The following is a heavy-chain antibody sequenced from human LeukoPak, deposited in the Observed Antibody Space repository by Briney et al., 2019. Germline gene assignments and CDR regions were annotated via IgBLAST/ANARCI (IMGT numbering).Heavy chain of an antibody. CDR2: ISAYNGNT. CDR1: GYTFTSYG. CDR3: ARDFLRSAYYGSGSYEY. V-gene: IGHV1-18*01. Sequence: SVKVSCKASGYTFTSYGISWVRQAPGQGLEWMGWISAYNGNTNYAQKLQGRVTMTTDTSTSTAYMGLRSLRSDETAVYYCARDFLRSAYYGSGSYEYWGQGTLVTVSS. J-gene: IGHJ4*02. D-gene: IGHD3-10*01.